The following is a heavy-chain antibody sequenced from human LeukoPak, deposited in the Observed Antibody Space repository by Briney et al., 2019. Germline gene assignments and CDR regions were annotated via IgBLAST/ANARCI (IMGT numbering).Heavy chain of an antibody. Sequence: GGSLRLSCTASGFSFSTYWMSWVRQAPGKGLEWVAHIKHDGAEKNYVDSVKGRFTISRDNAKNSLYLQMTTLRAEDTAVYYCVGDPGDYWGQGTLVSVSS. V-gene: IGHV3-7*01. CDR2: IKHDGAEK. CDR1: GFSFSTYW. J-gene: IGHJ4*02. CDR3: VGDPGDY.